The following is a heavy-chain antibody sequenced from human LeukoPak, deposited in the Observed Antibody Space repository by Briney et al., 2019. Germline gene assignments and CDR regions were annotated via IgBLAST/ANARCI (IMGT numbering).Heavy chain of an antibody. V-gene: IGHV4-59*01. CDR2: VYDNDIS. CDR3: AKGLVLATDDAFDI. J-gene: IGHJ3*02. D-gene: IGHD5-12*01. Sequence: SETLSLTCSVSGASIRSYFWSWIRQSPGKGLEWIGYVYDNDISNFNPSLESRVTILVDRSKSQFSLKLRSVTAADTAVYYCAKGLVLATDDAFDIWGPGTMVTVSS. CDR1: GASIRSYF.